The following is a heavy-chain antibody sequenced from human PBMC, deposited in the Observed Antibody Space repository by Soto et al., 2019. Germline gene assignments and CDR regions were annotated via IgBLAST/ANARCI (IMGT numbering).Heavy chain of an antibody. CDR2: INPNSGGT. V-gene: IGHV1-2*04. D-gene: IGHD2-2*01. CDR3: ALGYCSSTSCYEGYNWFDP. J-gene: IGHJ5*02. CDR1: GYTFTGYY. Sequence: ASVKVSCKASGYTFTGYYMHWVRQAPGQGLEWMGWINPNSGGTNYAQKFQGWVTMTRDTSISTAYMELSRLRSDDTAAYYCALGYCSSTSCYEGYNWFDPWGQGTLVTVSS.